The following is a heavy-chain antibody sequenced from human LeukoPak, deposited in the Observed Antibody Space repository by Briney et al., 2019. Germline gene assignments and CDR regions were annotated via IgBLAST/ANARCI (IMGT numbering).Heavy chain of an antibody. CDR3: ARESYSSGWDPDY. D-gene: IGHD6-19*01. CDR2: IIPIFGTA. CDR1: GGTFSSYA. J-gene: IGHJ4*02. Sequence: SVKVSCKASGGTFSSYAISWVRQAPGRGLEWMGGIIPIFGTANYAQKFQGRVTITADESTSTAYMELSSLRSEDTAVYYCARESYSSGWDPDYWGQGTLVTVSS. V-gene: IGHV1-69*13.